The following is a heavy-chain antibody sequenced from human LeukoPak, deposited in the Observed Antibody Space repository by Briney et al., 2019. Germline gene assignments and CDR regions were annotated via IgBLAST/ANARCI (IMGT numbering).Heavy chain of an antibody. CDR1: GFTFGDFA. Sequence: GGSLRLSCRRSGFTFGDFAVSWFRQAPGKGMEWIGFIRSKAYDGTTEYAASVKGRFTISIDDSKTIAYLQMNSLKTEDTAVYFCTRRGHGLLYQGMDVWGQGTTVTVSS. V-gene: IGHV3-49*03. CDR3: TRRGHGLLYQGMDV. CDR2: IRSKAYDGTT. J-gene: IGHJ6*02. D-gene: IGHD3-10*01.